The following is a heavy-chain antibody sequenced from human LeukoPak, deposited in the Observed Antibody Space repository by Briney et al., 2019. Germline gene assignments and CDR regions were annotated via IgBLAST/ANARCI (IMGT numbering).Heavy chain of an antibody. CDR3: ARGFPHAMVRGVNGAFDI. Sequence: GRSLRLSCAASGFTFSSYAMHWVRQAPGKGLEWVAVISYDGSNKYYADSVKGRFTISRDNSKNTLYLQMNSLRAEDTAVYYCARGFPHAMVRGVNGAFDIWGQGTMVTVSS. CDR2: ISYDGSNK. D-gene: IGHD3-10*01. CDR1: GFTFSSYA. V-gene: IGHV3-30*04. J-gene: IGHJ3*02.